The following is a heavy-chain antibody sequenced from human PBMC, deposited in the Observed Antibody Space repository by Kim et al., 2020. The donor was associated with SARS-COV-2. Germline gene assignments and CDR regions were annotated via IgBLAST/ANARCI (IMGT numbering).Heavy chain of an antibody. V-gene: IGHV3-30*04. J-gene: IGHJ3*02. Sequence: GGSLRLSCAASGFTFSSYAMHWVRQAPGKGLEWVAVISYDGSNKYYADSVKGRFTISRDNSKNTLYLQMNSLRAEDTAVYYCARVKKGADAFDIWGQGTTVTVSS. CDR1: GFTFSSYA. CDR2: ISYDGSNK. CDR3: ARVKKGADAFDI.